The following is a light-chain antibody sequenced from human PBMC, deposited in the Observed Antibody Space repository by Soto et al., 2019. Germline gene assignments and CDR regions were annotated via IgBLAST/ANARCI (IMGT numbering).Light chain of an antibody. V-gene: IGKV1-5*03. CDR1: QTISSR. J-gene: IGKJ1*01. CDR2: KAS. Sequence: DIQMTQSPSTLSGSVGDRVTITCRASQTISSRVAWYQQRPGKAPKRLIYKASALKSGVPARFSGSGSGTEFTLTISSLQPDDFAAYYCQHYYSYSEAFGQGTKVDI. CDR3: QHYYSYSEA.